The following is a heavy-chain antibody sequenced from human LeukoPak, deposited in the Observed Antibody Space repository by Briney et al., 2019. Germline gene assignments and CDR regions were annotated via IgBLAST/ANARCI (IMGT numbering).Heavy chain of an antibody. CDR2: INPNSGGT. CDR3: ARVGGVVIAHNWFDP. J-gene: IGHJ5*02. Sequence: ASVKVSCKASGYTFTGYYMHWVRQAPGQGLERMGWINPNSGGTNYAQKFQGRVTMTRDTSISTAYMELSRLRSDDTAVYYCARVGGVVIAHNWFDPWGQGTLVTVSS. D-gene: IGHD2-21*01. CDR1: GYTFTGYY. V-gene: IGHV1-2*02.